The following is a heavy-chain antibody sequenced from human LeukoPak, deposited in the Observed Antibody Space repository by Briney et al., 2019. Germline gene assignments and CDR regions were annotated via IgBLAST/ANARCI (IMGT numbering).Heavy chain of an antibody. D-gene: IGHD3-3*01. V-gene: IGHV3-23*01. CDR3: AKARLSRYDFWGIDY. Sequence: GGSLRLSCAASGFTFSSYAMNWVRQAPGKGLEWVSGISAGGVNTYYADSVKGRVTISRDNSKNTLYLLMDTLRAEDTAVYFCAKARLSRYDFWGIDYWGQGTLVTVSS. CDR2: ISAGGVNT. J-gene: IGHJ4*02. CDR1: GFTFSSYA.